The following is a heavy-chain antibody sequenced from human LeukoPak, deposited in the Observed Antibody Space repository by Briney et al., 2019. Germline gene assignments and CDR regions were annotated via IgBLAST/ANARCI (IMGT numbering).Heavy chain of an antibody. CDR2: IKQNGREI. J-gene: IGHJ4*02. CDR1: GFTFSSYS. V-gene: IGHV3-7*03. CDR3: AREAYSSGWYVWNTDY. Sequence: PGGSLRLSCAASGFTFSSYSMNWVRQAPGKGLEWVANIKQNGREIYYVDSVRGRFTISRDNAKNSLYLQMNSLRAEDTAVYYCAREAYSSGWYVWNTDYWGQGTLVTVSS. D-gene: IGHD6-19*01.